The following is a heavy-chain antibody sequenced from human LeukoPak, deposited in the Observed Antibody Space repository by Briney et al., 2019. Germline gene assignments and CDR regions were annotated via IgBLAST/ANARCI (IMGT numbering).Heavy chain of an antibody. CDR1: GFIFSSYA. V-gene: IGHV3-23*01. Sequence: PGGSLRLSCAASGFIFSSYAMSWVRQAPGKGLEWVSAISGSGDSTYYVDSVKGRFSISRDNSKNTLYLQMNSLRAEDTAVYYCRVVVVVAATSDAFDIWGQGTMVTVAS. D-gene: IGHD2-15*01. CDR3: RVVVVVAATSDAFDI. J-gene: IGHJ3*02. CDR2: ISGSGDST.